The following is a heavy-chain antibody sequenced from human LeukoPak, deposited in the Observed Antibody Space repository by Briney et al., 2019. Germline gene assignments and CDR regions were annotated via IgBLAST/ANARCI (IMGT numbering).Heavy chain of an antibody. J-gene: IGHJ6*04. D-gene: IGHD4-17*01. CDR1: GFTFDDYG. CDR2: INWNGGST. V-gene: IGHV3-20*04. Sequence: PGGSLRLSCAASGFTFDDYGMSWVRQAPGKGLEWVSGINWNGGSTGYADPVKGRFTISRDNAKNSLYLQMNSLRVEDTALYYCARVTVTTRMDVWGKGTTVTVSS. CDR3: ARVTVTTRMDV.